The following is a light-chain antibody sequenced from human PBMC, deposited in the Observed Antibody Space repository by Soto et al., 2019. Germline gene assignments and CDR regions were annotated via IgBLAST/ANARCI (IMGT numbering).Light chain of an antibody. CDR3: HQYGSSPPYT. CDR1: QSVSNNY. V-gene: IGKV3-20*01. Sequence: EIVLTQSPGTLSLSPGERATLSCRASQSVSNNYIARYQQKPGQAPRLPIFAPSDRATGIPDSLSGSGSRTAFTLTISRLEPEDFGVYYCHQYGSSPPYTVGQGTNLEI. CDR2: APS. J-gene: IGKJ2*01.